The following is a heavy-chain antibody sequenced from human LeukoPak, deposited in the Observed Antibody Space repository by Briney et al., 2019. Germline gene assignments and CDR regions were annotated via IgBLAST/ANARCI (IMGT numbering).Heavy chain of an antibody. CDR2: ISGSGGST. D-gene: IGHD3-22*01. J-gene: IGHJ4*02. CDR1: GFTFSSYA. CDR3: AKDQRNRGFITMIVVVTRGFDY. Sequence: GGSLRLSCAASGFTFSSYAMSWVRQAPGKGLEWVSAISGSGGSTYYADSVKGRFTIARDNSKNTLYLQMNSLRAEDTAVYYCAKDQRNRGFITMIVVVTRGFDYWGQGTLVTVSS. V-gene: IGHV3-23*01.